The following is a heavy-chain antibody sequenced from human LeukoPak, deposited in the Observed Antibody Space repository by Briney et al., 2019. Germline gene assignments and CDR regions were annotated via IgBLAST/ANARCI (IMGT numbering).Heavy chain of an antibody. CDR2: INHSGST. Sequence: PSETLSLTCTVSGYSISSGYYWGWIRQPPGKGLEWIGEINHSGSTNYNPSLKSRVTISVDTSKNQFSLKLSSVTAADTAVYYCARRYYYGSGSYYIRGITIHFDYWGQGTLVTVSS. CDR1: GYSISSGYY. V-gene: IGHV4-38-2*02. J-gene: IGHJ4*02. D-gene: IGHD3-10*01. CDR3: ARRYYYGSGSYYIRGITIHFDY.